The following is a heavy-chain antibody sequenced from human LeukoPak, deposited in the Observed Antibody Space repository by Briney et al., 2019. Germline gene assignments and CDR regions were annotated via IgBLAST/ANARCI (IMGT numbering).Heavy chain of an antibody. CDR2: ISNDGNNK. CDR3: AKEVIAAGGNLKY. D-gene: IGHD6-13*01. V-gene: IGHV3-30*18. CDR1: GFTFSSAV. J-gene: IGHJ4*02. Sequence: GRSLRLSSAASGFTFSSAVMRWVRQAPGKGLEWVAVISNDGNNKYYADSVRGRFTISRDNSKNTLYMQMNSLGAEDTAVYYCAKEVIAAGGNLKYWGQGTLVTVSS.